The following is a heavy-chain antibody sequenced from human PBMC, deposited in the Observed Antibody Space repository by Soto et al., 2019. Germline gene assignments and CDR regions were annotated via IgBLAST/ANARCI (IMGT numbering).Heavy chain of an antibody. V-gene: IGHV1-69*13. D-gene: IGHD3-16*02. CDR2: IIPIFGTA. CDR3: ARDLAYYDYVWGSYPSFDY. J-gene: IGHJ4*02. CDR1: GGTFSSYA. Sequence: SVKVSCKASGGTFSSYAISWVRQAPGQGLEWMGGIIPIFGTANYAQKFQGRVTITADESTSTAYMELSSLRSEDTAVYYCARDLAYYDYVWGSYPSFDYWGQGTLVTVSS.